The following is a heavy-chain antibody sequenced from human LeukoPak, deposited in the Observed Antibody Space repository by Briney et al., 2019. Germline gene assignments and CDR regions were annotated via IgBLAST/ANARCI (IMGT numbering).Heavy chain of an antibody. J-gene: IGHJ4*02. CDR3: AKAGCSSARCYTNY. CDR1: GFTFSSYA. CDR2: VWHDGSNR. V-gene: IGHV3-30*02. D-gene: IGHD2-2*02. Sequence: GGSLRLSCTAPGFTFSSYAIHWIRQAPGKGLEWVALVWHDGSNRYYTDSVKGRFTISRDNSKNTLYLQMNRLRVEDTAVYHCAKAGCSSARCYTNYWGQGTSVTVSS.